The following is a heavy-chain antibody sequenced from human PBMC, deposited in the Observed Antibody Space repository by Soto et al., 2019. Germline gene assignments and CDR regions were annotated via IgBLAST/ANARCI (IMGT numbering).Heavy chain of an antibody. CDR2: ISNDGSIT. CDR1: GFTFSSYW. CDR3: ARLPNKSPQN. J-gene: IGHJ1*01. Sequence: EVQLVQSGGGLVQPGGSLRLSCVAYGFTFSSYWMHWFRQAPGEGLVWVSSISNDGSITSYADPVKGRFTIARDNAKNTLYLQMNSLRAEDTAVYYCARLPNKSPQNWGQGTLVSVSP. V-gene: IGHV3-74*01.